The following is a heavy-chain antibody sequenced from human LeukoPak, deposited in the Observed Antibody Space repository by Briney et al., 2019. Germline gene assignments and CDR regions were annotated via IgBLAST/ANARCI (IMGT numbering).Heavy chain of an antibody. J-gene: IGHJ4*02. D-gene: IGHD6-13*01. CDR1: GFTFSSYG. CDR3: ARTYSRKEDY. CDR2: ISYDGSKK. V-gene: IGHV3-30*03. Sequence: GRSLRLSCAASGFTFSSYGVHWVRQAPGKGLEWVALISYDGSKKYYADSVKGRFTISRDNSKNTLYLQMNSLRAEDTAVYYCARTYSRKEDYWGQGTLVTVSS.